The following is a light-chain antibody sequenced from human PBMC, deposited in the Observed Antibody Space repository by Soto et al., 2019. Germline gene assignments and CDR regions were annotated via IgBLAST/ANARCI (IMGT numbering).Light chain of an antibody. CDR3: QQYDSSPRM. CDR1: QSVSSSY. J-gene: IGKJ1*01. Sequence: IVLTQSPGTLSLSPGERATLSCRASQSVSSSYLAWYQQKPGQAPRLLIFDASSRATGIPDRFSGSGSGTDFTLTISRLEPEDFAIYYCQQYDSSPRMFGQGTKVEIK. CDR2: DAS. V-gene: IGKV3-20*01.